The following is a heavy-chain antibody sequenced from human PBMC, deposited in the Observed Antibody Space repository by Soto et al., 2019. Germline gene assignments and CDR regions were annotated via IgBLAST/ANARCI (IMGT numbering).Heavy chain of an antibody. J-gene: IGHJ4*02. V-gene: IGHV3-48*03. CDR2: ISSSGSTI. CDR3: ARVTALYFDY. Sequence: EVQLVESGGGLVQPGGSLRLSCAASGFTFSSYEMNWVRQAPGKGLEWVSYISSSGSTIYYADSVKGRFTISRDNAKNSLYLQMNSLRVEDTAVYYCARVTALYFDYWGQGTLVTISS. CDR1: GFTFSSYE. D-gene: IGHD5-18*01.